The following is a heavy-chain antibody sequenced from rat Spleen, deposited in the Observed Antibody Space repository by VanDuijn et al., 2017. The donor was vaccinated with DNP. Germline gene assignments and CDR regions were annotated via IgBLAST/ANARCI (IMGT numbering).Heavy chain of an antibody. V-gene: IGHV5-25*01. CDR3: ARGGRSYFDY. Sequence: EVQLVESGGGSVQPGRSLKLSCAASGFTFSDYYMAWVRQAPTRGLEWVAAISTGGGNIYYRDSVKGRFTISRDNAKSTLYLQMNSLRSEDTATYYCARGGRSYFDYWGQGTLVTVSS. D-gene: IGHD1-11*01. J-gene: IGHJ3*01. CDR2: ISTGGGNI. CDR1: GFTFSDYY.